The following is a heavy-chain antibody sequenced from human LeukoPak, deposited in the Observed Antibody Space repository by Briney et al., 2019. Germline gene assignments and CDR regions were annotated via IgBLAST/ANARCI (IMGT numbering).Heavy chain of an antibody. CDR2: ISYDGSNK. V-gene: IGHV3-30*03. Sequence: GGSLRLSCAASGFTFSSYGMHWVRQAPGKGLEWVAVISYDGSNKYYADSVKGRFTISRDNSKNTLYLQMNSLRAEDTAVYYCARDWRDSSGKFPNDAFDIWGQGTMVTVSS. CDR3: ARDWRDSSGKFPNDAFDI. D-gene: IGHD3-22*01. CDR1: GFTFSSYG. J-gene: IGHJ3*02.